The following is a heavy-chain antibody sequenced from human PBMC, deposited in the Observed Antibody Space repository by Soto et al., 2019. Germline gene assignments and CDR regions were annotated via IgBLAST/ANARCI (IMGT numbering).Heavy chain of an antibody. CDR1: GYRFTSYW. CDR2: IYPGDSDT. D-gene: IGHD6-25*01. CDR3: ARVYLRAANPLNGGADFDY. V-gene: IGHV5-51*01. Sequence: GESLKISCEGSGYRFTSYWIGWVRQMPGKGLEWMGIIYPGDSDTRYSPSFQGQVTMSADKSISTAYLQWSSLKASDTAMYYCARVYLRAANPLNGGADFDYWGQGTLVTVSS. J-gene: IGHJ4*02.